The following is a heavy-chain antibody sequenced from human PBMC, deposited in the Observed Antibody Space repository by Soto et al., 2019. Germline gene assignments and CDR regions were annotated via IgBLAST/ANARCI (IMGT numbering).Heavy chain of an antibody. V-gene: IGHV3-23*01. CDR2: ISGSGDST. Sequence: EVQLLESGGGLVQPGGSLRLSCAASGFTFSSYAMSWVRQAPGKGLEWVSAISGSGDSTYYADSVKGRFTISRDNSKNTLYLQMNSLRAEDPAVYYCAKDRRKYYTPASSGYYNWFDPWGQGPRVTVSS. CDR1: GFTFSSYA. D-gene: IGHD3-22*01. CDR3: AKDRRKYYTPASSGYYNWFDP. J-gene: IGHJ5*02.